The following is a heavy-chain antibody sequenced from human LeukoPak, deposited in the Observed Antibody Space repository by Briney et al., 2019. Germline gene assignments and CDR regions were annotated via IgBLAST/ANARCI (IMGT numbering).Heavy chain of an antibody. V-gene: IGHV1-69*13. J-gene: IGHJ4*02. CDR1: GGTFSSYA. D-gene: IGHD3-10*01. Sequence: SVKVSCKASGGTFSSYAISWVRQAPGQGLEWMGGIIPIFGTANYAQKFQGRVTITADESTSTAYMEMSSLRPEDTAVYYCARGAYYGSGSYFDYWGQGTLVTVSS. CDR3: ARGAYYGSGSYFDY. CDR2: IIPIFGTA.